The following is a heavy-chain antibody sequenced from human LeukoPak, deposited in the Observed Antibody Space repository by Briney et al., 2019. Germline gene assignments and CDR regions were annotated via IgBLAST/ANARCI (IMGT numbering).Heavy chain of an antibody. V-gene: IGHV3-9*01. CDR3: VKQTTAGLYYYYGMDV. CDR1: GFTFDDFA. D-gene: IGHD6-13*01. Sequence: QSGRSLRLSCAASGFTFDDFAMHWVRQAPGKGLDWVSGISWNSDTIAYADSVKGRFTISRDNAKNSLYLHMNSLRPEDTALYYCVKQTTAGLYYYYGMDVWGQGTTVTVSS. CDR2: ISWNSDTI. J-gene: IGHJ6*02.